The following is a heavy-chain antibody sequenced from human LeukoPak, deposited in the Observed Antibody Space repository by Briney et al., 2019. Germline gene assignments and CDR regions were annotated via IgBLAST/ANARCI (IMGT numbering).Heavy chain of an antibody. J-gene: IGHJ6*03. D-gene: IGHD1-26*01. V-gene: IGHV1-69*06. Sequence: SVKVSCKASGGSFNSYAITWVRQAPGQGLEWMGGIIPVFGSSNYAQKFQDRVTLTADIASNTAYMELNSLTSEDTAVYFCAKQGGARQDYYMDVWGNGTTVIVSS. CDR1: GGSFNSYA. CDR2: IIPVFGSS. CDR3: AKQGGARQDYYMDV.